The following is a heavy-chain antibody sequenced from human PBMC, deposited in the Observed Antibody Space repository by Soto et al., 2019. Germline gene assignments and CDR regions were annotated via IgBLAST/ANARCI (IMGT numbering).Heavy chain of an antibody. Sequence: GGSLRLSCAASGFTFRRHGMHWVRQAPGKGLEWVGIISYDGSQKSSGDSVKGRFTISRDNSKNMVFLQMTSLRADDSAVYYCAKDVWNDVPATDGFDIWGQGTMVTVSS. J-gene: IGHJ3*02. CDR3: AKDVWNDVPATDGFDI. CDR2: ISYDGSQK. D-gene: IGHD1-1*01. V-gene: IGHV3-30*18. CDR1: GFTFRRHG.